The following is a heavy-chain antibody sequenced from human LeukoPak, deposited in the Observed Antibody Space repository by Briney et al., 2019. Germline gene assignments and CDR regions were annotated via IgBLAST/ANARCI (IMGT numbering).Heavy chain of an antibody. Sequence: PSETLSLTCTVSGGSISSGDYYWSWIRQPPGKGLEWIGYIYYSGSTYYNLSLKSRVTISVDTSKNQFSLKLSSVTAADTAVYYCARVLQPGIFRIWGQGTMVTVSS. CDR2: IYYSGST. V-gene: IGHV4-30-4*01. CDR1: GGSISSGDYY. D-gene: IGHD3-3*01. CDR3: ARVLQPGIFRI. J-gene: IGHJ3*02.